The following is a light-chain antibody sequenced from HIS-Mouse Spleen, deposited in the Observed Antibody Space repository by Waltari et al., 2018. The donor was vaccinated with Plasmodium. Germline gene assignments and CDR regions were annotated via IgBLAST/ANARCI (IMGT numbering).Light chain of an antibody. Sequence: SCRASHSVSSSYLAWYQQKPGQAPRLLIYGASSRATGIPDRFSGSGSGTDFTLTISRLEPEDFAVYYCQQYGSSPLTFGGGTKVEIK. V-gene: IGKV3-20*01. CDR3: QQYGSSPLT. CDR2: GAS. J-gene: IGKJ4*01. CDR1: HSVSSSY.